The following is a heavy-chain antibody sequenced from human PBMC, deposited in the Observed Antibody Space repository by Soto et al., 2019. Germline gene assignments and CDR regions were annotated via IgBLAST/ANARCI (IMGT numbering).Heavy chain of an antibody. J-gene: IGHJ4*02. CDR3: ARHHYDYIWGTFDY. CDR2: IYYSGST. D-gene: IGHD3-16*01. V-gene: IGHV4-59*08. CDR1: GGSISSYH. Sequence: SETLSLTCTVSGGSISSYHWSWIRQPPGKGLEWIGYIYYSGSTNYDPSLKSRVTISVDTSKNQFSLKLSSVTAADTAVYYCARHHYDYIWGTFDYWGQGTLVTVSS.